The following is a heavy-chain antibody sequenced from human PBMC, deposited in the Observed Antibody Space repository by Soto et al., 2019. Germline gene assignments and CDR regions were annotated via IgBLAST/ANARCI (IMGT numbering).Heavy chain of an antibody. Sequence: ASVKVSCKASGDTFSTYTITWMRQAPGQGLEWMGWINAGNGNTKYSQKFQGRVTITRDTSASTAYMELSSLRSEDTAVYYCARGPGGPDGPGDYWGQGTLVTVSS. V-gene: IGHV1-3*01. D-gene: IGHD2-15*01. CDR2: INAGNGNT. J-gene: IGHJ4*02. CDR3: ARGPGGPDGPGDY. CDR1: GDTFSTYT.